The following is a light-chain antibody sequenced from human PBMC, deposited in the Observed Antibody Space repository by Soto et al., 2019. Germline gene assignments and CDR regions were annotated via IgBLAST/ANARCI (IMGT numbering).Light chain of an antibody. J-gene: IGKJ1*01. CDR2: GAS. Sequence: EIGLTQSPGTLSLSPGERATLPCRARPSVSSSYLAWYQQKPGQAPRLLIYGASSRATGIPDRFSGSGSGTDFTLTISRLEPEDFAVYYCQQYGSSPRTFGQGTKVEIK. CDR3: QQYGSSPRT. CDR1: PSVSSSY. V-gene: IGKV3-20*01.